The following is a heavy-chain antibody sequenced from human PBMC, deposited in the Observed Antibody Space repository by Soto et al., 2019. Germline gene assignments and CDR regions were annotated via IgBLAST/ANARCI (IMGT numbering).Heavy chain of an antibody. D-gene: IGHD2-15*01. V-gene: IGHV3-74*01. CDR2: VNSDASTT. CDR3: ARGRNSALDV. J-gene: IGHJ6*02. Sequence: GGSLRLSCAASGFTFSSYWMHWVRQAPGKGLVWVSRVNSDASTTNYADSVKGRFTISRDNAKNTLYLQMNSLRVEDTAAYYCARGRNSALDVWGQGTTVTVSS. CDR1: GFTFSSYW.